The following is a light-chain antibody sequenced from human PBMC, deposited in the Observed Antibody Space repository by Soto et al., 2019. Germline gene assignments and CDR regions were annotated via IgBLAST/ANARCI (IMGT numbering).Light chain of an antibody. J-gene: IGKJ2*01. CDR3: QQYGSSRPMYT. CDR2: GAS. Sequence: EIVLTQSPGTLSLSPGERATLSCRASQSVSHNYLIWYQQKPGQAPRLLIYGASSRATGIPDRFSGSGSGTDFTLTISRLEPEDFAVYYCQQYGSSRPMYTFGQGTKLEIK. V-gene: IGKV3-20*01. CDR1: QSVSHNY.